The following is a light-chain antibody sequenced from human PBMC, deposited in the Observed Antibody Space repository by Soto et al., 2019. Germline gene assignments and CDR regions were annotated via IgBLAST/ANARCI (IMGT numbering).Light chain of an antibody. Sequence: DIPMTQSPSSLSAFVGDRVTITCRAGQSISNYLNWYQQKPGKAPKLLIYTTSNLHSGVPSRFSGSGSGTDFTLTISSLQPEDFATYYCQQSYSTPRTFGQGTKVEIK. CDR1: QSISNY. V-gene: IGKV1-39*01. CDR3: QQSYSTPRT. J-gene: IGKJ1*01. CDR2: TTS.